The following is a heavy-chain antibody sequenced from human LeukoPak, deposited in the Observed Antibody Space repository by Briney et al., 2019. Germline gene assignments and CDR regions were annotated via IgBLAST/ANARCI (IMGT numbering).Heavy chain of an antibody. J-gene: IGHJ4*02. CDR2: INPDGSEK. Sequence: GGSLRLSCAASGITFSSYWMSWVRQAPRKGLEWVANINPDGSEKYCVDSVKGRFTISRDNAKSSLYLQMNSLRAEDTAVYYCARANYYDISGYDYWGQGTLVTVSS. CDR1: GITFSSYW. CDR3: ARANYYDISGYDY. V-gene: IGHV3-7*02. D-gene: IGHD3-22*01.